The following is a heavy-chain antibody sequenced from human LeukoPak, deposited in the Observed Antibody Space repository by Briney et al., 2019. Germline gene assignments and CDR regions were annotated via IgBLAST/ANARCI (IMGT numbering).Heavy chain of an antibody. J-gene: IGHJ6*04. CDR3: AKGEGGSSSWYDFYDYGVDV. Sequence: PGGSLRLSCAASGFTFNRYAMHWVRQAPGKGLEWVAVISNDGTKEYSADSVKGRFTISRDNSKNTLYLTMDSLRAEDTAVYYCAKGEGGSSSWYDFYDYGVDVWGKGTTVTVSS. V-gene: IGHV3-30*18. CDR2: ISNDGTKE. D-gene: IGHD6-13*01. CDR1: GFTFNRYA.